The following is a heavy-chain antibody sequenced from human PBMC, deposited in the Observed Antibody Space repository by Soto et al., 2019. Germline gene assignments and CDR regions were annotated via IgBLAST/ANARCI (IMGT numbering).Heavy chain of an antibody. J-gene: IGHJ2*01. CDR3: ATTQSDPGYHYPTRWYFDL. CDR1: GYTFTSYY. Sequence: VASVKVSCKASGYTFTSYYMHWVRQAPGQGLEWMGIINPSGGSTSYAQKFQGRVTMTRDTSTSTVYMELSSLRSEDTAVYYCATTQSDPGYHYPTRWYFDLWGRGTLVTVSS. CDR2: INPSGGST. V-gene: IGHV1-46*01. D-gene: IGHD1-20*01.